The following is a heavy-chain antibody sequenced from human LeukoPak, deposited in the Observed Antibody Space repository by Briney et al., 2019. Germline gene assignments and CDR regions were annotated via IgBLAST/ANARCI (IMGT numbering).Heavy chain of an antibody. CDR3: ATTVVTEDAFDI. J-gene: IGHJ3*02. V-gene: IGHV3-48*03. D-gene: IGHD4-23*01. CDR1: GFTLSSYE. Sequence: PGGSLRLSCAASGFTLSSYEMNWVRQAPGKGLEWVSYISSSGSTIYYADSVKGRFTISRDNAKNSLYLQMNSLRAEDTAVYYCATTVVTEDAFDIWGQGTMVTVSS. CDR2: ISSSGSTI.